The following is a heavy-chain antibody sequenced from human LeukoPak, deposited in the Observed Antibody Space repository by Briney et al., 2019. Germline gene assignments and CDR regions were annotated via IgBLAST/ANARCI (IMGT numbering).Heavy chain of an antibody. CDR2: ISSSGSTI. D-gene: IGHD2-15*01. CDR1: GFTFSSYE. J-gene: IGHJ4*02. V-gene: IGHV3-48*03. CDR3: AGYYCSSGTCRKYLDY. Sequence: GGSLRLSCAASGFTFSSYEMNWVRQAPGKGLEWVSYISSSGSTIYYADSVKGRFTISRDNSKNTLFLQMSSLRAEDTAVYYCAGYYCSSGTCRKYLDYWGQGTLVTVSS.